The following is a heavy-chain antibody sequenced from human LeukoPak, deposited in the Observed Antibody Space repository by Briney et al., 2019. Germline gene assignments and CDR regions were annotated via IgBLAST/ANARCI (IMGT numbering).Heavy chain of an antibody. Sequence: GGSLRLSCAASGFTFSSYGMHWVRQAPGKGLEWVAVIWYDGSNKYYADSVKGRFTISRDNSKNTLYLQMNSLRAEDTAVYYCARESSYYGSGIFDYWGQGTLVTVSS. D-gene: IGHD3-10*01. CDR2: IWYDGSNK. CDR1: GFTFSSYG. J-gene: IGHJ4*02. V-gene: IGHV3-33*01. CDR3: ARESSYYGSGIFDY.